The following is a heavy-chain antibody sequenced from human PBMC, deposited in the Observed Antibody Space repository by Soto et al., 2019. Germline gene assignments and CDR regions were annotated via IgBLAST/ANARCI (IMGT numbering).Heavy chain of an antibody. CDR1: GGSVSSNSAA. J-gene: IGHJ2*01. V-gene: IGHV6-1*01. D-gene: IGHD4-17*01. CDR2: TYYRSKWYN. CDR3: ARENYGDYGFDL. Sequence: PSQPLSLTCAISGGSVSSNSAAWNWIRQSPSRGLEWLGRTYYRSKWYNDYVVSVKSRITINPETSKNQFSLQLNSVTPVDTAVYYWARENYGDYGFDLGGRGTLVTVSS.